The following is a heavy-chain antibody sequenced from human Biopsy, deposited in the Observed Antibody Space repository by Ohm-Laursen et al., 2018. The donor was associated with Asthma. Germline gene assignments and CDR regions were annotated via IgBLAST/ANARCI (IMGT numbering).Heavy chain of an antibody. D-gene: IGHD3-3*01. Sequence: GTLSLTCTVSGDSVSSGDYYWTWIRQPPRKGLEWVSSINSGSTDIKYADSVKGRFIISRDNARSAVFLQMYRLTLEDTAVYYCAGDNRFLSPNPAFYPMDVWGHGTTVTVSS. V-gene: IGHV3-11*06. CDR1: GDSVSSGDYY. CDR2: INSGSTDI. J-gene: IGHJ6*02. CDR3: AGDNRFLSPNPAFYPMDV.